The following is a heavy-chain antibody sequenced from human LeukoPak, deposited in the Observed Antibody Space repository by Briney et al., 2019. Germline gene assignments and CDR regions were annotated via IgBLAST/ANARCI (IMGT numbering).Heavy chain of an antibody. CDR3: AKARFLEWLYHFDY. D-gene: IGHD3-3*01. CDR2: ISASDDNT. J-gene: IGHJ4*02. CDR1: GFTFDSYG. V-gene: IGHV3-23*01. Sequence: GGSLRLSCAASGFTFDSYGMNWVRQAPGKGLEWVSTISASDDNTYYADSVKGRFTISRDNSKNTLYLQLNSLRAEDTAVYYCAKARFLEWLYHFDYWGQGTLITVSS.